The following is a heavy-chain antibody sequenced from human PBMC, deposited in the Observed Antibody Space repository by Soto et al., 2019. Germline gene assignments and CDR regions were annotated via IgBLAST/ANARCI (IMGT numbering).Heavy chain of an antibody. V-gene: IGHV1-69*13. D-gene: IGHD4-17*01. CDR2: IIPIFGTA. CDR1: GGTFSSYA. CDR3: ARDYGDSNWFDP. Sequence: GASVKVSCKASGGTFSSYAISWVRQAPGQGLEWMGGIIPIFGTANYAQKCQGRVTITADESTSTAYMELSSLRSEDTAVYYCARDYGDSNWFDPWGQGTLVTVSS. J-gene: IGHJ5*02.